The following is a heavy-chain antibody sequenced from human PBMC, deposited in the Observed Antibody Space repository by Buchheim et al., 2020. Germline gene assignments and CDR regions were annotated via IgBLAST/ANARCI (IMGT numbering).Heavy chain of an antibody. J-gene: IGHJ4*02. Sequence: EVQLLESGGGLVQPGGSLRLSCAASGFTFSSYAMSWVRQAPGKGLEWVSAISGMGGSTYYADSVKGRFPIYRDNSKNTLYLQMNSLRAEDTAVYYCAKVGSYYIAGLWYYFDYWGQGTL. CDR2: ISGMGGST. CDR3: AKVGSYYIAGLWYYFDY. V-gene: IGHV3-23*01. D-gene: IGHD1-26*01. CDR1: GFTFSSYA.